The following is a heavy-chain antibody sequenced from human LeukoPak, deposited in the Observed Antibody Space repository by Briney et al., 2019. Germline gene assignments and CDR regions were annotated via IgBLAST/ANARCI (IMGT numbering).Heavy chain of an antibody. CDR1: GFTFSSYW. CDR3: ARPRLRWSHNAFDI. CDR2: IKQDGSEK. J-gene: IGHJ3*02. V-gene: IGHV3-7*01. Sequence: GGSLRLSCAASGFTFSSYWMSWVRQAPGKGLEWVANIKQDGSEKYYVDSVKGRFTISRDNAKNSLYLQMNSLRAEDTAVYYCARPRLRWSHNAFDIWGQGTMVTVSS. D-gene: IGHD4-23*01.